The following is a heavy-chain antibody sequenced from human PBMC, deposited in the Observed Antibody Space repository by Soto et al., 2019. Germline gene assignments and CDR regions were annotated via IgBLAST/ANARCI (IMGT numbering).Heavy chain of an antibody. J-gene: IGHJ5*02. D-gene: IGHD3-22*01. CDR2: INAGNGNT. CDR3: ARRRWLWGLGLDP. CDR1: GYTFTSYA. Sequence: QVQLVQSGAEEKKPGASVKVSCKASGYTFTSYAMHWVRQAPGQRLEWMGWINAGNGNTKYSQKFQGRVTITRDTSASTAYMELSSLKSEDTAVYYCARRRWLWGLGLDPWGQGTLVTVSS. V-gene: IGHV1-3*05.